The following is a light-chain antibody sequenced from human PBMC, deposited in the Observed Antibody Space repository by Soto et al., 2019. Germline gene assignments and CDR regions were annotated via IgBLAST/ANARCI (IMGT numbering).Light chain of an antibody. J-gene: IGKJ5*01. Sequence: EAVLTQSPGSLYFSPGERPTFPCRASQSVGNSHVAWYQQRRGLPPRLLIYGASNRATGIPDRFSGSGSGADFTLTISRLEPEDFAVYFCQQYGNSPPGTFGQGTRLEIK. CDR2: GAS. CDR1: QSVGNSH. V-gene: IGKV3-20*01. CDR3: QQYGNSPPGT.